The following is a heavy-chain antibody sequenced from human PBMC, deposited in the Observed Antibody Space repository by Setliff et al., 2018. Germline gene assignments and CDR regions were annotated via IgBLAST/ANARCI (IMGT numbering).Heavy chain of an antibody. CDR3: ARGIAARPGMGFDY. V-gene: IGHV3-21*03. CDR2: ISSSSSYI. D-gene: IGHD6-6*01. J-gene: IGHJ4*02. Sequence: GGSLRLSCAASGFTFSSYSMNWVRQAPGKGLEWVSSISSSSSYIYYADSVKGRFTISRDNSKNTLYLQMNSLRAEDTAVYYCARGIAARPGMGFDYWGQGTLVTVSS. CDR1: GFTFSSYS.